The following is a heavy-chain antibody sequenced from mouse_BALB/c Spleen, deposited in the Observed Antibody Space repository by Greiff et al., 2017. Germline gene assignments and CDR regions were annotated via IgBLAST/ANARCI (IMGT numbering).Heavy chain of an antibody. CDR2: INPSSGYT. Sequence: VQLQQSAAELARPGASVKMSCKASGYTFTSYTMHWVKQRPGQGLEWIGYINPSSGYTEYNQKFKDKTTLTADKSSSTAYMQLSSLTSEDSAVYYGARSRWLRPDDAMDYWGQGTSVTVSS. CDR3: ARSRWLRPDDAMDY. D-gene: IGHD2-2*01. CDR1: GYTFTSYT. V-gene: IGHV1-4*02. J-gene: IGHJ4*01.